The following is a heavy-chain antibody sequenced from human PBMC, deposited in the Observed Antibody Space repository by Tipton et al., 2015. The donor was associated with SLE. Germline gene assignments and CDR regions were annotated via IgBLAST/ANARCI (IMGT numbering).Heavy chain of an antibody. D-gene: IGHD5-12*01. Sequence: TLSLTCEVYGGSFSAYYWSWIRQPPGKGLEWIGEINHSGSTNYNPSLKSRVTISVDTSKNQFSLKLSSVTAADTAVYYCARGPRGYSRKIEYWGQGTLVTVSS. CDR2: INHSGST. CDR1: GGSFSAYY. J-gene: IGHJ4*02. CDR3: ARGPRGYSRKIEY. V-gene: IGHV4-34*01.